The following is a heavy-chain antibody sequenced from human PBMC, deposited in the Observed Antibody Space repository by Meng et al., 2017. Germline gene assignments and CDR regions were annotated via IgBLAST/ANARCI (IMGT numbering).Heavy chain of an antibody. D-gene: IGHD7-27*01. CDR2: ISSSSSYI. Sequence: GESLKISCAASGFTFSSYAMSWVRQAPGKGLEWVSSISSSSSYIYYADSVKGRFTISRDNAKNSLYLQMNSLRAEDTAVYYCARDILRTGENTDEDWFAPWG. CDR3: ARDILRTGENTDEDWFAP. V-gene: IGHV3-21*01. CDR1: GFTFSSYA. J-gene: IGHJ5*02.